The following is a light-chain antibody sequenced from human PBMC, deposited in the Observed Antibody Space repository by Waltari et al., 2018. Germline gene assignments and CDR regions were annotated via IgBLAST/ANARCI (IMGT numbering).Light chain of an antibody. CDR2: GES. V-gene: IGKV3-20*01. CDR3: QHYVRLPVA. CDR1: QSVGRT. Sequence: EIVLTQSPGTLSLSPGERATLSCRASQSVGRTLAWYQQKPGQAPRLLIYGESNRATGTPDRFSGSGSGTDFSLTISRLDAADFAVYYCQHYVRLPVAFGQGTTVEIK. J-gene: IGKJ1*01.